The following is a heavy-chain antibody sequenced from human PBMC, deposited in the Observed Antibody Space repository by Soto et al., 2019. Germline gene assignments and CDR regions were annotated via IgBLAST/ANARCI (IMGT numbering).Heavy chain of an antibody. V-gene: IGHV3-48*02. J-gene: IGHJ5*02. D-gene: IGHD2-15*01. CDR3: ARGRRYCSGGSCFPSWFDP. Sequence: GGSLRLSCAASGFTFSSYSMNWVRQAPGKGLEWVSYISSSSSTIYYADSVKGRFTISRDNAKNSLYLQMNSLRDEDTAVYYCARGRRYCSGGSCFPSWFDPWGQGTLVTVSS. CDR2: ISSSSSTI. CDR1: GFTFSSYS.